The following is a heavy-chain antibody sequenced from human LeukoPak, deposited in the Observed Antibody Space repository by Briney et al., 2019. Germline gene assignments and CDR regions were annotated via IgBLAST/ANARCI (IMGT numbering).Heavy chain of an antibody. D-gene: IGHD3-3*01. CDR1: GGSFSGYY. CDR2: INHSGRT. CDR3: AKRFLEWLLWYDAFDI. V-gene: IGHV4-34*01. J-gene: IGHJ3*02. Sequence: PSETLSLMCGVYGGSFSGYYWSWIRQPPGKGLEWIGEINHSGRTNYNPSLKSRVTISVDTYMNQFSLKLSSVTAANPPVYYCAKRFLEWLLWYDAFDIWGQGTIVTVSS.